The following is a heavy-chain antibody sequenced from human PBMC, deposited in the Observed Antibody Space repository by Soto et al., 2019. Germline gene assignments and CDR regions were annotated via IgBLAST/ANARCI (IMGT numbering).Heavy chain of an antibody. CDR3: ARSGTICSGGSCEFDY. CDR1: GGTFSSYA. D-gene: IGHD2-15*01. J-gene: IGHJ4*02. V-gene: IGHV1-69*13. Sequence: VKVSCKASGGTFSSYAISWVRKAPGQGLEWMGGIIPIFGTANYAPKFQGRVTITADESTSTAYMELSSLRSEDTAVYYCARSGTICSGGSCEFDYWGQGTLVTVSS. CDR2: IIPIFGTA.